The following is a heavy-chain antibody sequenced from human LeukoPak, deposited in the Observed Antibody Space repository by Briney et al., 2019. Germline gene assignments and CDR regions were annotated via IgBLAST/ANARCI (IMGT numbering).Heavy chain of an antibody. CDR1: GFTVSSNY. D-gene: IGHD2-2*01. CDR2: IYSGGST. J-gene: IGHJ1*01. Sequence: GGSLRLSCAASGFTVSSNYMSWVRQAPGKGLEWVSVIYSGGSTYYADSVKGRFTISRDNSKNTLYLQMNSLRAEDTAVYYCARGYPSWHGDFQHWGQGTLVTVSS. CDR3: ARGYPSWHGDFQH. V-gene: IGHV3-66*01.